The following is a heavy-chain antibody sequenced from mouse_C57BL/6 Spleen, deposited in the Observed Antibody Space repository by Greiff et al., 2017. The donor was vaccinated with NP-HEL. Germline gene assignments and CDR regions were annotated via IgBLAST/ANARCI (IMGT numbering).Heavy chain of an antibody. V-gene: IGHV5-6*01. Sequence: EVQRVESGGDLVKPGGSLKLPCAASGFTFSSYGMSWVRQTPDKRLEWVATISSGGNYTHYPDSVKGRFTISRDNAKNTLYLQMSSLKSEDTAMYYCVRQDYDSSNYFDYWGQGTTLTVSS. CDR2: ISSGGNYT. J-gene: IGHJ2*01. CDR3: VRQDYDSSNYFDY. CDR1: GFTFSSYG. D-gene: IGHD1-1*01.